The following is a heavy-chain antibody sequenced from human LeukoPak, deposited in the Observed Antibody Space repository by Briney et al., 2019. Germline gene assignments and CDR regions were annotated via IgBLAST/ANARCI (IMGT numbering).Heavy chain of an antibody. Sequence: GGSLRLSCAASGFTFSSYSMNWVRQAPGKGLEWVSYISSGSSTIYYADSVKGRFTISRDNAKNSLHLQMNSLRDEDTAVYYCANTYYDYVWGSNWGQGTLVTVSS. D-gene: IGHD3-16*01. CDR3: ANTYYDYVWGSN. J-gene: IGHJ4*02. V-gene: IGHV3-48*02. CDR1: GFTFSSYS. CDR2: ISSGSSTI.